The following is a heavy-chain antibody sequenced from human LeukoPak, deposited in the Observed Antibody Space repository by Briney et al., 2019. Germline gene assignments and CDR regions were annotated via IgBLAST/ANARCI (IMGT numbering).Heavy chain of an antibody. J-gene: IGHJ4*02. V-gene: IGHV4-4*07. CDR1: GGSISDYY. CDR2: VHTSGTT. Sequence: SETLSLTCTVSGGSISDYYYSWIRQPAGKGLEWIGRVHTSGTTSYNPSLKSRVTMSVDASKKQFSLRLNSVTAADTAVYFCAREQGIYGDYFDWGQGTLVTVSS. D-gene: IGHD4-17*01. CDR3: AREQGIYGDYFD.